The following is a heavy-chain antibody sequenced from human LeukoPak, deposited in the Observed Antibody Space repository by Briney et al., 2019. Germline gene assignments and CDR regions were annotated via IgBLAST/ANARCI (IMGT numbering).Heavy chain of an antibody. CDR1: GFTFSSYS. J-gene: IGHJ6*02. CDR3: ARDLDGSGSYPYYYYYGMDV. CDR2: ISSSSSTI. D-gene: IGHD3-10*01. V-gene: IGHV3-48*01. Sequence: PGGSLRLSCAASGFTFSSYSMNWVRQAPGKGLEWVSYISSSSSTIYYADSVKGRFTISRDNAKNSLYLQMNSLRAEDTAVYHCARDLDGSGSYPYYYYYGMDVWGQGTTVTVSS.